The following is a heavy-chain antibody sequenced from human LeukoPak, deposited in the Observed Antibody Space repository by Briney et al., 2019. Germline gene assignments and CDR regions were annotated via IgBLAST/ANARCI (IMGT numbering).Heavy chain of an antibody. CDR3: ARDSSVCSSTCCYRSFDY. J-gene: IGHJ4*02. Sequence: ASVKVSCKASGYTFTSYGISWVRQAPGQGLEWMGWISAYNGNTNYAQKLQGRVTMTTDTSTSTAYMELRSLRSDDTAVYYCARDSSVCSSTCCYRSFDYWGQGTLVTVSS. V-gene: IGHV1-18*01. D-gene: IGHD2-2*01. CDR1: GYTFTSYG. CDR2: ISAYNGNT.